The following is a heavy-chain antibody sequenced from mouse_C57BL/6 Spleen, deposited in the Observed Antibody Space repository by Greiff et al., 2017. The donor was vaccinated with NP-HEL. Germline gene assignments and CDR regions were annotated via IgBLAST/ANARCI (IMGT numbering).Heavy chain of an antibody. Sequence: DVKLVESGAELVRPGSSVKMSCKTSGYTFTSYGINWVKQRPGQGLEWIGYIYIGNGYTEYNEKFKGKATLTSDTSSSTAYMQLSSLTSEDSAIYFCARWDGYDVGWFAYWGQGTLVTVSA. J-gene: IGHJ3*01. CDR2: IYIGNGYT. V-gene: IGHV1-58*01. CDR1: GYTFTSYG. D-gene: IGHD2-2*01. CDR3: ARWDGYDVGWFAY.